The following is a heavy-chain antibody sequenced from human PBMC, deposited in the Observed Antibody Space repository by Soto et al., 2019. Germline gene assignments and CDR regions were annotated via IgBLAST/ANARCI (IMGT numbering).Heavy chain of an antibody. CDR3: ARERLGVVDY. D-gene: IGHD3-16*01. CDR2: IYYSGST. Sequence: SETLSLTCTVSGGSISNYYWSWIRQPPGKGLEWIGYIYYSGSTNYNPSLKSRVTISVDTSKNQFSLKLSSVTAADTAVYYCARERLGVVDYWGQGTLLTVSS. V-gene: IGHV4-59*01. CDR1: GGSISNYY. J-gene: IGHJ4*02.